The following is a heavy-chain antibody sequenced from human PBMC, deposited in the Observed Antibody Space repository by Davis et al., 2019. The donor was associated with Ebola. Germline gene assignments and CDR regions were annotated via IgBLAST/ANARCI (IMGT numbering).Heavy chain of an antibody. D-gene: IGHD4-17*01. J-gene: IGHJ4*02. CDR3: TRGPDYGDYDFDY. Sequence: PGGSLRLSCAASRFTFSSYSMNWVRQAPGKGLEWVGFIRSKVYGGTTEYAASVKGRFTISRDDSKSIAYLQMNSLKTEDTAVYYCTRGPDYGDYDFDYWGQGTLVTVSS. V-gene: IGHV3-49*04. CDR2: IRSKVYGGTT. CDR1: RFTFSSYS.